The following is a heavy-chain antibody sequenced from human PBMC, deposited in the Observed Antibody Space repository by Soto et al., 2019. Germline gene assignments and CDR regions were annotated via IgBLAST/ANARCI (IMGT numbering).Heavy chain of an antibody. CDR3: ARAGGGWGAVTGGYYYGMDV. Sequence: QVQLVESGGGVVQPGRSLRLSCAASGFTFSSYAMHWVRQAPGKGLAWVAVISYDGSNKYYADSVKGRFTISRDNSKNALYLHMKSVRAEETGVDYCARAGGGWGAVTGGYYYGMDVWGHGTTVTVS. V-gene: IGHV3-30-3*01. D-gene: IGHD1-26*01. CDR1: GFTFSSYA. CDR2: ISYDGSNK. J-gene: IGHJ6*02.